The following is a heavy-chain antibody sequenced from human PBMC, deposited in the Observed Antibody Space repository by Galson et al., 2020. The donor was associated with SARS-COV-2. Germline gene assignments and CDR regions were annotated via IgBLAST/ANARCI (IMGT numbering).Heavy chain of an antibody. CDR2: ISNDGGTK. J-gene: IGHJ4*02. V-gene: IGHV3-30-3*01. CDR1: GLSFSSYA. CDR3: ARTHSSGNYYFEY. D-gene: IGHD6-19*01. Sequence: GGSLRLSCAASGLSFSSYAMHWVRQAPGKGLEWVGVISNDGGTKFYADTVRGRFTISRDNSKNTLYLQMNSLRVEDTAVYYCARTHSSGNYYFEYWGQGTLVTVSS.